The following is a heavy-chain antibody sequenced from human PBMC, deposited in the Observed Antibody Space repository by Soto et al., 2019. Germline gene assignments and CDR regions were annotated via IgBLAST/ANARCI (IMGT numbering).Heavy chain of an antibody. D-gene: IGHD2-15*01. V-gene: IGHV4-39*01. CDR2: IYYSGST. Sequence: SETLSLTCTVSGGSISSSSYYWGWIRQPPGKGLEWIGSIYYSGSTYYNPSLKSRVTKSVDTSKNQFSLKLSSVTAADTAVYYCARLLGYCSGGSCPKGGYYYYMDVWGKGTTVTVSS. CDR1: GGSISSSSYY. CDR3: ARLLGYCSGGSCPKGGYYYYMDV. J-gene: IGHJ6*03.